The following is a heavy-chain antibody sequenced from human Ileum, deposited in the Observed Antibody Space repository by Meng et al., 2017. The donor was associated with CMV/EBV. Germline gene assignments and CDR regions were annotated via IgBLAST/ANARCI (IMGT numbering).Heavy chain of an antibody. D-gene: IGHD2-15*01. Sequence: ASVKVSCKGSGYSFTTYGISWVRQAPGQGLEWLGWISTYNGNTNYAQKFQGRVTLTTGTSTSTAYMELRSLRSDDTAVYYCARGALDCSGGSCYHREYYDYWGQGTLVTVSS. CDR3: ARGALDCSGGSCYHREYYDY. V-gene: IGHV1-18*01. CDR1: GYSFTTYG. CDR2: ISTYNGNT. J-gene: IGHJ4*02.